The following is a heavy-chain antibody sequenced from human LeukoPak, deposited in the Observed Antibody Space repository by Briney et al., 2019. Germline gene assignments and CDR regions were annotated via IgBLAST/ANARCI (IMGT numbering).Heavy chain of an antibody. CDR1: GFTFDDYG. D-gene: IGHD6-19*01. Sequence: PGGSLRLSCAACGFTFDDYGMSWVRQAPGKGLEWVSGINWNGGSTGYADSVKGRFTISRDNAKNSLYLQMNSLRAEDTALYHCARDLSGLAVAGTGDYWGQGTLVTVSS. V-gene: IGHV3-20*01. CDR3: ARDLSGLAVAGTGDY. J-gene: IGHJ4*02. CDR2: INWNGGST.